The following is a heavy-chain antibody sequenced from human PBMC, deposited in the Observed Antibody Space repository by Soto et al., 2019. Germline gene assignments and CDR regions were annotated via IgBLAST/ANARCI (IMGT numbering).Heavy chain of an antibody. D-gene: IGHD6-19*01. CDR1: GFTFNSYG. V-gene: IGHV3-33*01. J-gene: IGHJ6*02. Sequence: PGGSLRLSCTASGFTFNSYGFNWVRQAPGKGLEWVAVIWYDGNTKYYADSVKGRFTISRDNLRSTVYLQMNSLTAEDTAVYYCARPLVAPVAGPYYYGMDAWGQGTTVTVSS. CDR3: ARPLVAPVAGPYYYGMDA. CDR2: IWYDGNTK.